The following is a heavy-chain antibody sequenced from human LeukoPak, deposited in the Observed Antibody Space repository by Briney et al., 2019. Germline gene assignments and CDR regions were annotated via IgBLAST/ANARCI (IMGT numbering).Heavy chain of an antibody. Sequence: GASVKVSCKAPGYTFTGYYMHWVRQAPGQGLEWMGWINPNSGGTNYAQKFQGWVSMTRDTSISTAYMELSRLRSDDTAVYYCARDSTPYGMDVWGKGTTVTVSS. J-gene: IGHJ6*04. CDR1: GYTFTGYY. CDR3: ARDSTPYGMDV. D-gene: IGHD2-2*01. CDR2: INPNSGGT. V-gene: IGHV1-2*04.